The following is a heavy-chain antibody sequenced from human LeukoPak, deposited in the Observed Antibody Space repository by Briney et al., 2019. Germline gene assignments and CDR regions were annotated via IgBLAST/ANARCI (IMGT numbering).Heavy chain of an antibody. CDR1: GFTFSSYG. V-gene: IGHV3-30*02. CDR3: AKSGGIVVVVAATIDY. Sequence: GGSLRLSCAASGFTFSSYGMHWVRQAPGKGLEWVAFIRYDGSNKYYAASVKGRFTISRDNSKNTLYLQMNSLRAADTAVYYCAKSGGIVVVVAATIDYWGQGTLVTVSS. CDR2: IRYDGSNK. J-gene: IGHJ4*02. D-gene: IGHD2-15*01.